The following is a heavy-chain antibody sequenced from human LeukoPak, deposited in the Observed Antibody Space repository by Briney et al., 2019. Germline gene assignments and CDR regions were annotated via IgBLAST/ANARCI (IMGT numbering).Heavy chain of an antibody. V-gene: IGHV3-30*02. J-gene: IGHJ6*03. CDR2: IRYDGSNK. Sequence: GGSLRLSCAASGFTFSSYGMHWVRQAPGKGLEWVAFIRYDGSNKYYADSVKGRFTISRDNSKNTLYLQMNSPRAEDTAVYYCAKRGYCTNGVCYHYYYYMDVWGKGTTVTVSS. CDR1: GFTFSSYG. D-gene: IGHD2-8*01. CDR3: AKRGYCTNGVCYHYYYYMDV.